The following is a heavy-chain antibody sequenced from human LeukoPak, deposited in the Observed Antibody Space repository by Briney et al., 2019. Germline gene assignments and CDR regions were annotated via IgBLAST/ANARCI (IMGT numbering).Heavy chain of an antibody. D-gene: IGHD5-18*01. CDR1: GGSISSYY. J-gene: IGHJ4*02. CDR2: IYYSGST. V-gene: IGHV4-59*01. CDR3: ARDGGGYSYGSGFDY. Sequence: SETLSLTCTVSGGSISSYYWGWIRQPPGKGLEWIGYIYYSGSTNYNPSLKSRVTISVDTSKNQFSLKLSSVTAADTAVYYCARDGGGYSYGSGFDYWGQGTLVTVSS.